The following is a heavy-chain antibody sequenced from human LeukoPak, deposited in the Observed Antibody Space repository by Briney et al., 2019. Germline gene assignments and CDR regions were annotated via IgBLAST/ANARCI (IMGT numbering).Heavy chain of an antibody. J-gene: IGHJ6*03. CDR2: INHSGST. V-gene: IGHV4-34*01. CDR1: GGSFSGYY. Sequence: SETLSLTCAVYGGSFSGYYWSWIRQPPGKGLEWIGEINHSGSTNYNPSLKSRVTISVDTSKNQFSLKLSSVTAADTAVYYCARAGIAAAGTGYYYYHMDVWGKGATVTISS. CDR3: ARAGIAAAGTGYYYYHMDV. D-gene: IGHD6-13*01.